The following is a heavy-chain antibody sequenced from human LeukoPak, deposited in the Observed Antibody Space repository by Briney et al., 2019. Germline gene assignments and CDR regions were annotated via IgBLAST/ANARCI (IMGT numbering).Heavy chain of an antibody. CDR1: GDSISSYY. Sequence: TVYGDSISSYYRKWIRQPPGKGLEWIGYIYYSGSTKYNPSLKSRVTISVDTSKNQFSLRLSSVTAADTAVYYCARHLQDTAMVSPLYYFDNWGQGTLVTVSS. V-gene: IGHV4-59*08. J-gene: IGHJ4*02. CDR3: ARHLQDTAMVSPLYYFDN. D-gene: IGHD5-18*01. CDR2: IYYSGST.